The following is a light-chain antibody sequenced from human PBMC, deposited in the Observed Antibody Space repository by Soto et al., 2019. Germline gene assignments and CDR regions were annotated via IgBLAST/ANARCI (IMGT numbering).Light chain of an antibody. J-gene: IGKJ1*01. V-gene: IGKV3-20*01. Sequence: LVLTQSPVILSLYPGERATLSCRASQSFSSSYLAWYQQKPGQAPRLLIYETSSRATGIPDRFSGSGSGTDFTLTISRLEPEDFAVYYCQQYGSSVWTFGQGSKVDIK. CDR3: QQYGSSVWT. CDR1: QSFSSSY. CDR2: ETS.